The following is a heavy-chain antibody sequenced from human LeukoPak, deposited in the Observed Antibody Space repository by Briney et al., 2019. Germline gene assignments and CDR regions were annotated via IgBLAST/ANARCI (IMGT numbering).Heavy chain of an antibody. V-gene: IGHV3-23*01. CDR1: GFTFSSYA. D-gene: IGHD3-9*01. J-gene: IGHJ3*02. CDR3: AKDLQGRLRYFDWLYTHDAFDI. Sequence: GGSLRLSCAASGFTFSSYAMSWVRQAPGKGLEWVSAISGSGGSTYYADSVKGRFTISRDNSENTLYLQMNSLRAEDTAVYYCAKDLQGRLRYFDWLYTHDAFDIWGQGTMVTVSS. CDR2: ISGSGGST.